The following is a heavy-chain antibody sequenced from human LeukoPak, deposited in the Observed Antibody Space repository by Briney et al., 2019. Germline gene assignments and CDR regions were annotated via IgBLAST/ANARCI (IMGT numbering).Heavy chain of an antibody. CDR2: MNPNSGNT. CDR1: GYTFTSYD. Sequence: VASVKVSCKGSGYTFTSYDSNWVRLATGQGLDWIGWMNPNSGNTGYAQKFQGRVTMTRNTSISTAYMELSSLRSEDTAVYYCAREDYGSGSSHYGMDVWGQGTTVTVSS. CDR3: AREDYGSGSSHYGMDV. V-gene: IGHV1-8*01. D-gene: IGHD3-10*01. J-gene: IGHJ6*02.